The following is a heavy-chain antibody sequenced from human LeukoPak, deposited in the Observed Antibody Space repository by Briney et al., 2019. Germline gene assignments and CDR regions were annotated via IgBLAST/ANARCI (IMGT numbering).Heavy chain of an antibody. CDR1: GFTFNNYA. CDR3: ARGIAAVGTGLYN. CDR2: IYSDGTT. D-gene: IGHD6-13*01. J-gene: IGHJ4*02. V-gene: IGHV3-53*01. Sequence: GGSLRLSCAASGFTFNNYAMSWVRQAPGKGLEWVSVIYSDGTTYNADSVKGRFTNSRDNSKNTLYLQINSLRAEDTAVYYCARGIAAVGTGLYNWGQGTLLTVSS.